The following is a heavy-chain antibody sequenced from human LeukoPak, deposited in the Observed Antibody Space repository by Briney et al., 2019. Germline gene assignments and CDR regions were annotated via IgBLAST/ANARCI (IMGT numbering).Heavy chain of an antibody. Sequence: GGSLRLSCAASGFTFSSYWMSWVRQAPGKGLEWVANIKQDGSEKYYVDSVKGRFTISRDNAKNSLYLQMNSLKTEDTAVYYCARYSYSSSEDWFDPWGQGTLVTVSS. CDR2: IKQDGSEK. V-gene: IGHV3-7*03. CDR1: GFTFSSYW. J-gene: IGHJ5*02. D-gene: IGHD6-6*01. CDR3: ARYSYSSSEDWFDP.